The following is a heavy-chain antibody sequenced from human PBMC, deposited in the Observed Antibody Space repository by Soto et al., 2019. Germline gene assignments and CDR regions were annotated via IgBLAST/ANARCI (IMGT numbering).Heavy chain of an antibody. J-gene: IGHJ6*04. D-gene: IGHD6-19*01. CDR1: GYSSSSYF. CDR3: AICKAVPHYYVMDV. Sequence: SETLSLTCSVSGYSSSSYFWSWIRQPPGKGLEWIASIYYSGSTNYNPSLKSRVTASVDTSKNEVSLRLSSVTAADTAVYYCAICKAVPHYYVMDVWGTGTTVTVSS. V-gene: IGHV4-59*01. CDR2: IYYSGST.